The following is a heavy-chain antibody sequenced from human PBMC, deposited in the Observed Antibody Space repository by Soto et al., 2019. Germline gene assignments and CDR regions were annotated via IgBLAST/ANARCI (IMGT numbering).Heavy chain of an antibody. CDR3: AREPQLTSVTVFDY. CDR2: TRNKANGYTT. Sequence: EVQLVESGGGLVQPGGSLRLSCAASGFTLSDHYMDWVRQAPGKGLEWVGRTRNKANGYTTEYAASEKGRFTISREDSKTPLYQQMNSLITEDTAVYYCAREPQLTSVTVFDYWGQGTPVTVSS. D-gene: IGHD4-17*01. CDR1: GFTLSDHY. J-gene: IGHJ4*02. V-gene: IGHV3-72*01.